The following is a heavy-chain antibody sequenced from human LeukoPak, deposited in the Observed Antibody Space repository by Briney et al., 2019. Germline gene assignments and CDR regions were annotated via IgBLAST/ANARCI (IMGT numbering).Heavy chain of an antibody. Sequence: GGSLRLSCVASGFFFSNYDMNWVRQAPGKGLEWVSGLSSSGGSTFYADSVKGRFTISRDNSKNTVYLQMNSLRGEDTAIYYCARGVTVTSDFWGQGTLVTVSS. CDR2: LSSSGGST. CDR3: ARGVTVTSDF. D-gene: IGHD4-17*01. CDR1: GFFFSNYD. J-gene: IGHJ4*02. V-gene: IGHV3-23*01.